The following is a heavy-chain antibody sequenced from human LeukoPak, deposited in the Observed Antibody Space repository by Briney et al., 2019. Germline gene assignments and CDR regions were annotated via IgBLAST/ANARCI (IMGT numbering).Heavy chain of an antibody. D-gene: IGHD3-9*01. CDR1: GFSFSNFW. CDR2: INNDGTYT. J-gene: IGHJ4*02. CDR3: ATFGLDWRRSY. V-gene: IGHV3-74*01. Sequence: GGSLRLSCAASGFSFSNFWMHWVRQAPGKGLEWVSRINNDGTYTASADSVKGRFTMSRDNAKNTLYLQTNSLRAEDTAAYYCATFGLDWRRSYWGQGALVTVSS.